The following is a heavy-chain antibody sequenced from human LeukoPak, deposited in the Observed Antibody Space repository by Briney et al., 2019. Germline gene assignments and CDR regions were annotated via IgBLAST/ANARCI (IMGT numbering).Heavy chain of an antibody. Sequence: GGSLRLSCAASGFNFSIYGMHWVRQAPGKGLEWVTYVRYDQSATVYADSVQGRFAISRDNSKNTVYLQMNSLRVEDTALYFCVKDQGECPGSRCYLRFLEYWGQGTLVIVSS. V-gene: IGHV3-30*02. D-gene: IGHD3-3*01. CDR2: VRYDQSAT. J-gene: IGHJ4*02. CDR3: VKDQGECPGSRCYLRFLEY. CDR1: GFNFSIYG.